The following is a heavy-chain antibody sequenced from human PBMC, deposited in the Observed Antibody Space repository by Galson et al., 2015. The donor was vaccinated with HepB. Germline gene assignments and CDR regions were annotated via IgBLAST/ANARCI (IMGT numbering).Heavy chain of an antibody. J-gene: IGHJ3*01. CDR1: GFTFSSYW. Sequence: SLRLSCAASGFTFSSYWMSWVRQAPGKGLEWVSSISSSSTYIYYADSLKGRFTISRDNAKNSLYLQMNSLRADDTAVYYCARDSGLFDFWGQGTMVTVSS. CDR2: ISSSSTYI. CDR3: ARDSGLFDF. V-gene: IGHV3-21*01.